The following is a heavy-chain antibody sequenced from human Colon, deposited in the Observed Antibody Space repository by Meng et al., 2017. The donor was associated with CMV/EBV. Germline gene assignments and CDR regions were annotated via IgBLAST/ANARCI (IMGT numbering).Heavy chain of an antibody. D-gene: IGHD6-19*01. CDR3: AKESGTSGRAGYFAY. V-gene: IGHV3-64*02. CDR1: GFSLSPSV. CDR2: INTDGRST. J-gene: IGHJ4*02. Sequence: SGFSLSPSVMHWVRQAPGEGLEFVSAINTDGRSTHYADSVKDRFIISKDDSKSTLYLQMGSLRAEDTAMYYCAKESGTSGRAGYFAYWGQGTLVTVSS.